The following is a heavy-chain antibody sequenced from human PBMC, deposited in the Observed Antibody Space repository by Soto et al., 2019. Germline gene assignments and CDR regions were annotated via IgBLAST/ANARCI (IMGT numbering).Heavy chain of an antibody. CDR1: GGSVSSGSYY. CDR3: ASSDSSGYYPYSLLFDP. J-gene: IGHJ5*02. Sequence: SETLSLTCTVSGGSVSSGSYYWSWIRQPPGKGLEWIGYIYYSGSTNYNPSLKSRVTISVDTSKNQFPLKLSSVTAADTAVYYCASSDSSGYYPYSLLFDPWGQGTLVTVSS. CDR2: IYYSGST. D-gene: IGHD3-22*01. V-gene: IGHV4-61*01.